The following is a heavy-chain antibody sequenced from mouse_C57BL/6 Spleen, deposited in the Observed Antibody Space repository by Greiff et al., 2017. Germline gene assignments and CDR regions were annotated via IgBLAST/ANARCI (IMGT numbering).Heavy chain of an antibody. D-gene: IGHD3-2*02. CDR1: GYSITSGYY. Sequence: EVQLQESGPGLVKPSQSLSLTCSVTGYSITSGYYWNWIRQFPGNKLEWMGYISYDGSNNYNPSLKNRISITRDTSKNQFFLKLNSVTTEDTATYYCARRRDERLGYWYFDVWGTGTTVTVSS. CDR3: ARRRDERLGYWYFDV. V-gene: IGHV3-6*01. CDR2: ISYDGSN. J-gene: IGHJ1*03.